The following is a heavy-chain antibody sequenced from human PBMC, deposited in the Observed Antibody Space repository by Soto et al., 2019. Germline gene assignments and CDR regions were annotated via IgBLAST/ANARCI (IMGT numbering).Heavy chain of an antibody. D-gene: IGHD4-17*01. CDR2: IHYSGNT. V-gene: IGHV4-59*08. CDR1: GDSVNSYY. J-gene: IGHJ4*02. CDR3: ARGWTTTVHY. Sequence: QVQLQESGPGLVKPSETLSLTCTVSGDSVNSYYWNWIRQPPGKGLEWIGYIHYSGNTNYNPSLKGRVTISVDPSRNQFSLNLSSVTAADTAVYYCARGWTTTVHYWGQGTLVTVSS.